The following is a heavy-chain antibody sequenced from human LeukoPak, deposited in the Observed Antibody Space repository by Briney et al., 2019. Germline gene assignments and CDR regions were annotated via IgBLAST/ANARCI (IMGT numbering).Heavy chain of an antibody. J-gene: IGHJ4*02. CDR1: GFTFSSYA. CDR3: AKDKGRPLESWELPDY. V-gene: IGHV3-30-3*01. D-gene: IGHD1-26*01. Sequence: GGSLRLSCAAPGFTFSSYAMHWVRQAPGKGLEWVAVISYDGSNKYYADSVKGRFTISRDNSKNTLYLQMNSLRAEDTAVYYCAKDKGRPLESWELPDYWGQGTLVTVSS. CDR2: ISYDGSNK.